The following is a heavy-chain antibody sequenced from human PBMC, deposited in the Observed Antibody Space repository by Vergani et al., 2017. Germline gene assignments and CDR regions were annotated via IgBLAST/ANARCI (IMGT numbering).Heavy chain of an antibody. V-gene: IGHV4-4*02. Sequence: QVQLQESGPGLVKPSGTLSLTCAVSGGSISSSNWLSWVRQPPGKGLEWMGGIYHSGSTNSNPSLKSGVTISVDKSKNPFSLKLSAVTAADTAVYYCARAGSYTAMAARGDGMYVWGQGTTVTVSS. CDR2: IYHSGST. J-gene: IGHJ6*02. CDR3: ARAGSYTAMAARGDGMYV. CDR1: GGSISSSNW. D-gene: IGHD5-18*01.